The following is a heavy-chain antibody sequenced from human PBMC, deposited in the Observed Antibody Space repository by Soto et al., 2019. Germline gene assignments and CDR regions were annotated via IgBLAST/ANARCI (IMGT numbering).Heavy chain of an antibody. J-gene: IGHJ4*02. V-gene: IGHV3-23*01. CDR3: AKDGDERSGWYVDFDY. D-gene: IGHD6-19*01. CDR2: ISAGGGSA. CDR1: GFTFSSYA. Sequence: EVQLLESGGGLVQPGESLRLSCAASGFTFSSYAMTWVRQAPGKGLEWVSAISAGGGSAYYADSVKGLFTISRDNSKNTLYLQMNSMRAEDTAVYYCAKDGDERSGWYVDFDYWGQGTLVTVSS.